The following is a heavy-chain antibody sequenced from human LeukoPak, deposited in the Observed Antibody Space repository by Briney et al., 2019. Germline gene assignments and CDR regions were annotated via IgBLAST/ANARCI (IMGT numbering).Heavy chain of an antibody. J-gene: IGHJ4*02. Sequence: GGSLRLSCAASGFSLSRSSMHWVRQAPGKGLEWVAFIRYDGGNGNYADSVKGRFTISRDNSKNTLYLQMNSLRAEDTAVYYCAKAPGYYYDSSGYYYFDYWGQGTLVTVSS. V-gene: IGHV3-30*02. D-gene: IGHD3-22*01. CDR1: GFSLSRSS. CDR2: IRYDGGNG. CDR3: AKAPGYYYDSSGYYYFDY.